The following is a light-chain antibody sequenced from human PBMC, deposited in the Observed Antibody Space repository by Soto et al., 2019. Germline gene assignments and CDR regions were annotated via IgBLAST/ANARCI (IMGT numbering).Light chain of an antibody. CDR1: ISDVGGYNH. Sequence: QSVLTQPSSLSGSPGQSITISCTGTISDVGGYNHVSWYQIHPGKAPKLIIYEVTSRPSGVSYRFSGSKSGNSASLTISGLQAEDEADYYCSSYASSSSYVYGGRTKVTVL. CDR3: SSYASSSSYV. CDR2: EVT. V-gene: IGLV2-14*01. J-gene: IGLJ1*01.